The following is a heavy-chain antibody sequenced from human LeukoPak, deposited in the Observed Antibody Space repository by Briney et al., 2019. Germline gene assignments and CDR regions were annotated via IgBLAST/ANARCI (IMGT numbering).Heavy chain of an antibody. D-gene: IGHD3-22*01. CDR2: IYYSGST. J-gene: IGHJ3*02. CDR1: GGSISSYY. Sequence: SETLSLTCTVSGGSISSYYWSWIRQPPGKGLEWIGYIYYSGSTNYNPSLKSRVTISVDTSKNQFSLKLSSVTAADTAVYYCAGDYYDSSAYYDPNAFDIWGQGTMVTVSS. CDR3: AGDYYDSSAYYDPNAFDI. V-gene: IGHV4-59*01.